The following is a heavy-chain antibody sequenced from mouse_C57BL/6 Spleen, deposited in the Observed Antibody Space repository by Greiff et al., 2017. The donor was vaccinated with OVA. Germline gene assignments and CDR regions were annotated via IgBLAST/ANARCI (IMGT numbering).Heavy chain of an antibody. CDR1: GYTFTDYY. CDR2: INPNNGGT. J-gene: IGHJ2*01. V-gene: IGHV1-26*01. CDR3: AALTTVVFDY. Sequence: EVQLQQSGPELVKPGASVKISCKASGYTFTDYYMNWVKQSHGKSLEWIGDINPNNGGTSYNQKFKGKATLTVDKSSSTAYMELRSLTSEDSAVYYCAALTTVVFDYWGQGTTLTVSS. D-gene: IGHD1-1*01.